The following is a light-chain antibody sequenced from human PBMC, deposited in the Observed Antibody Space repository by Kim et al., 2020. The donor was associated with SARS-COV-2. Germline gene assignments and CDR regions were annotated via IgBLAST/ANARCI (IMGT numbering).Light chain of an antibody. Sequence: LGQTVRITCQGDSLRSYYASWYQQKPRQAPVLVIYGKNNRPSGIPDRFSGSSSGNTASLTITGAQAEDEADYYCNSRDSSGNHLIFGGGTQLTVL. CDR1: SLRSYY. V-gene: IGLV3-19*01. CDR3: NSRDSSGNHLI. CDR2: GKN. J-gene: IGLJ2*01.